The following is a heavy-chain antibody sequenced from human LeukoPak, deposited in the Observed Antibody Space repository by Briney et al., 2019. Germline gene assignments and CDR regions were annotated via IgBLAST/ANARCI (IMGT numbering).Heavy chain of an antibody. Sequence: GGSLRLSCAASGFTFSSYGMHWVRQAPGKGLEWVAFIRYDGSNKYYADSVKGRFTISRDNSKNTLYLQMNSLRAEDTAVYYCAKDLRGQYYGDYGVNWGQGTLVTVSS. CDR2: IRYDGSNK. V-gene: IGHV3-30*02. CDR1: GFTFSSYG. J-gene: IGHJ4*02. CDR3: AKDLRGQYYGDYGVN. D-gene: IGHD4-17*01.